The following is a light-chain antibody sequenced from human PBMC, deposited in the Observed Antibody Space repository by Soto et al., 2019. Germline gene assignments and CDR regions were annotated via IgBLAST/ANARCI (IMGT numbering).Light chain of an antibody. CDR2: GAS. Sequence: EIVLTQSPGTLSLSPGERATLSCRASQSVSSSYLAWYQQKPGQAPRLLIYGASSRATGIPDRFSGSGSGTDFTLTISRLEPEDFALYYCQQYNNWPPWTFGQGTKVEI. V-gene: IGKV3-20*01. CDR3: QQYNNWPPWT. CDR1: QSVSSSY. J-gene: IGKJ1*01.